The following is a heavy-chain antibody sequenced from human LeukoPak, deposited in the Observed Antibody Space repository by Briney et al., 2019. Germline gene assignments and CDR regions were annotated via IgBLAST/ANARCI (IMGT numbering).Heavy chain of an antibody. V-gene: IGHV4-38-2*02. J-gene: IGHJ6*03. Sequence: SETLSLTCTVSGGSISSTYYWGWIRQTPGKGLEWIGTIYHVGSPYYSPSLKSRVTISLYTAENQFSLKLSSVTAADTALYYCARDQWFGHYYYYTDVWGKGTTVTVSS. D-gene: IGHD3-10*01. CDR2: IYHVGSP. CDR1: GGSISSTYY. CDR3: ARDQWFGHYYYYTDV.